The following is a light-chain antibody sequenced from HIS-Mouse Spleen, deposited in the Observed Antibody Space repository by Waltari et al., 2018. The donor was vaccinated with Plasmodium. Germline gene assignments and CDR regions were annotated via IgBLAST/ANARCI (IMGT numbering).Light chain of an antibody. V-gene: IGKV3-11*01. Sequence: EIVLTQSPATLSLSPGVRATLSCRASQSVSSYLAWYQQKPGQAPRLLIYDASNRATGIPARFSGSGSGTDFTLTISSLEPEDFAVYYCQQRSNWSSFGGGTKVEIK. CDR3: QQRSNWSS. CDR1: QSVSSY. CDR2: DAS. J-gene: IGKJ4*01.